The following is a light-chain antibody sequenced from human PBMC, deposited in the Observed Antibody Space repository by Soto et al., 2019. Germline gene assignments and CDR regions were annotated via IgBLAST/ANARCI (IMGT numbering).Light chain of an antibody. CDR3: QQYNSYPWT. CDR2: DAS. CDR1: QSISSW. V-gene: IGKV1-5*01. Sequence: DIQMTQSPSTLSASVGDRVTITCRASQSISSWLAWYQQKPGKAPKLLIYDASSLESGVPSRFSGSGSGTEFTLTISSLQPDAFATYYRQQYNSYPWTFGQGTKVDLK. J-gene: IGKJ1*01.